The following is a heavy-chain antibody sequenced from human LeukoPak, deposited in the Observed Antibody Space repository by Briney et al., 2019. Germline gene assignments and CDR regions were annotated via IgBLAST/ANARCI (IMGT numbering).Heavy chain of an antibody. CDR2: LPGSSTYT. Sequence: GGSLRLSCAASGFTFSDYYMSWIRQAPGKGLEWVSSLPGSSTYTYYADSLKGRFTISRDTTKNSLYLQMNSLSPEDTAVYYCARGSYGSFDYWGQGTLVSVSS. D-gene: IGHD5-18*01. V-gene: IGHV3-11*06. J-gene: IGHJ4*02. CDR3: ARGSYGSFDY. CDR1: GFTFSDYY.